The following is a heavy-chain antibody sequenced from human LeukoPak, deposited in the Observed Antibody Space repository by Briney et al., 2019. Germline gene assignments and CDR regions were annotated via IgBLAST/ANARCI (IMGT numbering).Heavy chain of an antibody. CDR2: IYYSGST. D-gene: IGHD4-23*01. Sequence: TSETLSLTCTVSGGPISSYYWSWIRQPPGKGLEWIGYIYYSGSTNYNPSLKSRVTISVDTSKNQFSLKLSSVTAADTAVYYCARDSHSTVVTPDPYYYYGMDVWGQGTTVTVSS. CDR1: GGPISSYY. J-gene: IGHJ6*02. CDR3: ARDSHSTVVTPDPYYYYGMDV. V-gene: IGHV4-59*01.